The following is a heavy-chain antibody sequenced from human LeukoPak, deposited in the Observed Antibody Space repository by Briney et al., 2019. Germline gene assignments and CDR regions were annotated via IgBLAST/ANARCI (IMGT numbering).Heavy chain of an antibody. CDR2: ISGFGGST. J-gene: IGHJ4*02. V-gene: IGHV3-23*01. CDR3: AKEGSWGYFDY. Sequence: GGSLRLSFAASGFTFSSYGMSWVRQAPGKGLEWVSGISGFGGSTDHADSVKGRFTISRDNSKNTLYLQMNSLRADDTAVYYCAKEGSWGYFDYWGQGTLVTVSS. D-gene: IGHD1-26*01. CDR1: GFTFSSYG.